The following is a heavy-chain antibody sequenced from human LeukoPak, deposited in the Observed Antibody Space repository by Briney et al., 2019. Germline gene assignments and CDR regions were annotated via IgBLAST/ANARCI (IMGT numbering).Heavy chain of an antibody. Sequence: PSETLSLTCTVSGGSISSYYWSWIRQPPGKGLEWIGYIYYSGSTNYNPSLKSRVTISVDTSENQFSLKLSSVTAADTAVHYCARDRVGFGEYNWFDPWGQGTLVTVSS. V-gene: IGHV4-59*01. CDR3: ARDRVGFGEYNWFDP. CDR1: GGSISSYY. D-gene: IGHD3-10*01. J-gene: IGHJ5*02. CDR2: IYYSGST.